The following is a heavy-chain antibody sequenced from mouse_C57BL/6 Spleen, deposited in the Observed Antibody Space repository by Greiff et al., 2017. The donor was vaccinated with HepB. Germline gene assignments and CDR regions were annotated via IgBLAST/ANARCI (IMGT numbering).Heavy chain of an antibody. CDR1: GYSFTSYY. Sequence: QVHVKQSGPELVKPGASVKISCKASGYSFTSYYIHWVKQRPGQGLEWIGWIYPGSGNTKYNEKFKGKATLTADTSYSTAYMQLSSLTSEDSAVYYCAGGYGYFDYWGQGTTLTVSS. CDR3: AGGYGYFDY. J-gene: IGHJ2*01. V-gene: IGHV1-66*01. CDR2: IYPGSGNT. D-gene: IGHD1-1*01.